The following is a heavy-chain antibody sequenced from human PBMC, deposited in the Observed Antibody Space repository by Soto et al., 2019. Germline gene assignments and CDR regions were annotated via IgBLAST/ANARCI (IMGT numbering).Heavy chain of an antibody. D-gene: IGHD4-4*01. CDR2: ISAYNGNT. CDR3: ARDWGATVTTIGGGFDP. CDR1: GYTFTSYG. Sequence: QVQLVQSGAEVKKPGASVKVSCKASGYTFTSYGISWVRQAPGKGLEWMGWISAYNGNTNYAQILQGRVTMTIDTSTSTAYMVLRSLRSDDTAVYYCARDWGATVTTIGGGFDPWGQGTLVTVSS. J-gene: IGHJ5*02. V-gene: IGHV1-18*04.